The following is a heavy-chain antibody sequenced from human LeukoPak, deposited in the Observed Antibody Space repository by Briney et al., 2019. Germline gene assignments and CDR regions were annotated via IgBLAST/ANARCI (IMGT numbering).Heavy chain of an antibody. CDR2: IYTSGST. J-gene: IGHJ6*03. Sequence: PSETLSLTCTVSVGSLSSYYGSWIRQPAGKGLEWIGRIYTSGSTNYNPSLKSRVTMSVDTSKNQVSLKLSSVTAADTAVYYCARAGNPYKGYSSSWYYYYYMDVWGKGTTVTVSS. V-gene: IGHV4-4*07. CDR1: VGSLSSYY. CDR3: ARAGNPYKGYSSSWYYYYYMDV. D-gene: IGHD6-13*01.